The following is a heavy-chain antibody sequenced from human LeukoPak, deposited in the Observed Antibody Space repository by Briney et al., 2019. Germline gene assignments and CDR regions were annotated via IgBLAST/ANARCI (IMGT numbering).Heavy chain of an antibody. CDR2: ISGSGGST. CDR3: AKLIRVSPPPDAFDI. Sequence: GGSLRLSCAASGFTFSAYAMNWVRQAPGKGLEWVSVISGSGGSTYYADSVKGRFTISRDNSKNTLYLQMNSLRAEDTAVYYCAKLIRVSPPPDAFDIWGQGTMVTVSS. V-gene: IGHV3-23*01. CDR1: GFTFSAYA. J-gene: IGHJ3*02. D-gene: IGHD6-13*01.